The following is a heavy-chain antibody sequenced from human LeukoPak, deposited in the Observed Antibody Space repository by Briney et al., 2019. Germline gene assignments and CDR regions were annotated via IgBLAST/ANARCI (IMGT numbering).Heavy chain of an antibody. V-gene: IGHV4-39*01. CDR2: IYYSGST. D-gene: IGHD6-13*01. CDR1: GGSISSSSYY. J-gene: IGHJ4*02. Sequence: SETPSLTCTVSGGSISSSSYYWGWIRQPPGKGLEWIGSIYYSGSTYYNPSLKSRVTISVDTSKNQFSLKLSSVTAADTAVYYCARLVAADLPDYWGQGTLVTVSS. CDR3: ARLVAADLPDY.